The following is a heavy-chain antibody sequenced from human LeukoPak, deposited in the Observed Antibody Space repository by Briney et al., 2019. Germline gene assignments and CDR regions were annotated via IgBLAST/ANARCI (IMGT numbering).Heavy chain of an antibody. Sequence: SETLSLTCTVSGGSISSYYWSRIRQPPGKGLEWIGSMYSSGSTYYNPSLKSRVTISVDTSKNQFSLKLSSVAAADTAVYYCARGPPDCSSTSCYAFDAFDIWGQGTMVTVSS. D-gene: IGHD2-2*01. V-gene: IGHV4-39*07. J-gene: IGHJ3*02. CDR3: ARGPPDCSSTSCYAFDAFDI. CDR2: MYSSGST. CDR1: GGSISSYY.